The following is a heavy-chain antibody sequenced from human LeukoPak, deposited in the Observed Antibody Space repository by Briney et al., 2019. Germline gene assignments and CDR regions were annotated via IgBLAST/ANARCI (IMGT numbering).Heavy chain of an antibody. J-gene: IGHJ4*02. D-gene: IGHD2-21*02. V-gene: IGHV3-49*03. CDR3: ARSRRVSCGGACYSFDY. CDR2: IRNKACGGTK. CDR1: GFTLDDYG. Sequence: GGSLRLSCTASGFTLDDYGVSWFRQAPGKGLEWVGFIRNKACGGTKEYAASVKGRFTISRDDSKSIAYLQMNSLASEDTAVYYCARSRRVSCGGACYSFDYWGQGTLVTVSS.